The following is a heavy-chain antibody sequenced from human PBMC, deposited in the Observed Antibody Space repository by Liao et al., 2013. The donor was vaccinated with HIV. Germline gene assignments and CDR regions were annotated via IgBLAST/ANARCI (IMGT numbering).Heavy chain of an antibody. Sequence: QVQLQESGPGLVKPSETLSLTCTVSGGSISSYSWSWIRQPAGKGLEWIGRVSTSGSTNYNPSLKSRVTMSVDTSKNQFSLKLSSVTAADTAVYYCARLAYCGGDCYSGYMDVWGKGTTVTVSS. V-gene: IGHV4-4*07. J-gene: IGHJ6*03. CDR1: GGSISSYS. CDR2: VSTSGST. CDR3: ARLAYCGGDCYSGYMDV. D-gene: IGHD2-21*01.